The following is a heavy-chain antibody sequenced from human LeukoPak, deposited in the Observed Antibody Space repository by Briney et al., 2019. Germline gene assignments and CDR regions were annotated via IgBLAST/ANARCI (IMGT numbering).Heavy chain of an antibody. CDR3: SKEGIGWLLYYYFDY. D-gene: IGHD3-9*01. J-gene: IGHJ4*02. CDR1: GFTFSSYG. Sequence: GGSLRLSCAASGFTFSSYGMHWVRQAPGKGLEWVAFIRYDGSNKYYADSVKGRFTISRDNSKNTLYLQMNNLRAEDTAVYYCSKEGIGWLLYYYFDYWGQGTLVTVSS. V-gene: IGHV3-30*02. CDR2: IRYDGSNK.